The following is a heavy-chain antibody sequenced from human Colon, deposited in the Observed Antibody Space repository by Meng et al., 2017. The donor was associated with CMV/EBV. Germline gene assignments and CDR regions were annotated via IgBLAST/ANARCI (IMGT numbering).Heavy chain of an antibody. J-gene: IGHJ4*02. CDR3: AREFYYRFDY. CDR1: GFTFGNSA. D-gene: IGHD3-22*01. CDR2: ISFDSADT. Sequence: LYCAASGFTFGNSAMPWVRQAPGTGLEWLSTISFDSADTWYADSVKGRLSISRDNSKSTLYLQINDLRAEDTAVYYCAREFYYRFDYWGQGTLVTVSS. V-gene: IGHV3-23*01.